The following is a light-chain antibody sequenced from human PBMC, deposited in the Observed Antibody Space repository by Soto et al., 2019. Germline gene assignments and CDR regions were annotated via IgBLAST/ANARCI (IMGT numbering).Light chain of an antibody. Sequence: VMTQSPLSLPVTLGQPASISCRSNQSLVHSDGIAYFSWFQQRPGRSPRRLIYKVSNRDSGVPARFSGSGSGTDFALKISRVEAEDVGVYCCMQGTHLPITFGQGTRLEI. CDR3: MQGTHLPIT. V-gene: IGKV2-30*02. CDR1: QSLVHSDGIAY. CDR2: KVS. J-gene: IGKJ5*01.